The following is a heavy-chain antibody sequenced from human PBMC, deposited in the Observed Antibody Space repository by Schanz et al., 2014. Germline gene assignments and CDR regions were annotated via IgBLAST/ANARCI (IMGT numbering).Heavy chain of an antibody. V-gene: IGHV3-66*01. CDR3: ASPPISVAGRLADY. D-gene: IGHD6-19*01. J-gene: IGHJ4*02. CDR2: IDYAGST. Sequence: EVQLLESGGGLVQPGGSLRLSCAASGFSFSIFAMTWVRQAPGQGLEWVSLIDYAGSTNYADSVKGRMTVSRDTSKNALFLQMNNLRAEDTAVYYCASPPISVAGRLADYWGQGILVAVSS. CDR1: GFSFSIFA.